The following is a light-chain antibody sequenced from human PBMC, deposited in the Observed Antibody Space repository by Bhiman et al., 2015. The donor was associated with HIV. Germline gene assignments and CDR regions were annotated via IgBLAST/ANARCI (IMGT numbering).Light chain of an antibody. J-gene: IGLJ2*01. CDR2: QNN. CDR1: KLGDKY. V-gene: IGLV3-1*01. Sequence: SYELTQPPSVSVSPGQTASITCSGDKLGDKYACWYQQKPGQSPVLVIYQNNKRPSGIPERFSGSKSGNTATLTISGTQAMDEADYYCQAWDSTSVVFGGGTKLTV. CDR3: QAWDSTSVV.